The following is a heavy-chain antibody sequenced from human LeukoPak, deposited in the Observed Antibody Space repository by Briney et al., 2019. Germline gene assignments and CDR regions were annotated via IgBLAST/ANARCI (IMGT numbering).Heavy chain of an antibody. V-gene: IGHV3-23*01. CDR1: GFTFSNYA. CDR3: PKQTGSNGYYDAFDI. Sequence: GGSLRLSCAASGFTFSNYAMSWVRQAPGKGLEWVSVISGSGGRTDYVDSVKGRFTISRDKSKNTLFLQMNSLRGEDTAVYYCPKQTGSNGYYDAFDIWGQGTTVTV. D-gene: IGHD3-22*01. CDR2: ISGSGGRT. J-gene: IGHJ3*02.